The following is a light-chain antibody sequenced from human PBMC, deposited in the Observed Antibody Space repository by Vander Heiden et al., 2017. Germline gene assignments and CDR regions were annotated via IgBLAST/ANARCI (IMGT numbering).Light chain of an antibody. J-gene: IGKJ4*01. CDR3: QQSYSTPRLT. CDR1: QSISSY. CDR2: AAS. Sequence: EIKMTQSPSSLSASVGDRVTITCRASQSISSYLNWYQQKPGKAPKLLIYAASSLQSGVPSRFSGSGSGTDFTLTISSLQPEDFATYYCQQSYSTPRLTFGGGTKVEIK. V-gene: IGKV1-39*01.